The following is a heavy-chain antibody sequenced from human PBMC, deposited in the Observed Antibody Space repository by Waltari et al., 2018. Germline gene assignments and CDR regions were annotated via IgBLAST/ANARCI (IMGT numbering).Heavy chain of an antibody. CDR1: GFTFSSYG. CDR3: ARGVELAAAGIIFDY. V-gene: IGHV3-33*01. J-gene: IGHJ4*02. Sequence: QVQLVESGGGVVQPGRSLRLSCSASGFTFSSYGMRWVRQAPGKGLEWVAVIWYDGSNKYYADSVKGRFTISRDNSKNTLYLQMNSLRAEDTAVYYCARGVELAAAGIIFDYWGQGTLVTVSS. CDR2: IWYDGSNK. D-gene: IGHD6-13*01.